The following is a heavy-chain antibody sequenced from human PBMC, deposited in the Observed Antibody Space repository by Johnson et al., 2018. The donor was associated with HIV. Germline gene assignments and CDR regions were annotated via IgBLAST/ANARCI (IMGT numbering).Heavy chain of an antibody. V-gene: IGHV3-20*04. Sequence: VQLVESGGGVVRPGGSLRISCAASGFTLDDYGMSWVRQAPGKGLEWVSGINWNGGSTGYADSVKGRFTISRDNAKNSLYLQMNSLRAEDTALYYCARDLTHYYDSHDAFDIWGQGTMVTVSS. J-gene: IGHJ3*02. D-gene: IGHD3-22*01. CDR2: INWNGGST. CDR1: GFTLDDYG. CDR3: ARDLTHYYDSHDAFDI.